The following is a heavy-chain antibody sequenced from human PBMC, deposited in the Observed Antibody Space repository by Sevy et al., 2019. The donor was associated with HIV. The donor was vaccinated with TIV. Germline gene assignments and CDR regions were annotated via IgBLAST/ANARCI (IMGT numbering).Heavy chain of an antibody. CDR3: AKDWRWQQPIYGMNV. J-gene: IGHJ6*02. D-gene: IGHD3-3*01. Sequence: GGSLRLSCAASGFSFSNYGMHWVRQAPGKGLDWVAFISHDGTKKYYLDSVNGRFTISRDNSKNTVELQMNSLSAEDAALYYCAKDWRWQQPIYGMNVWGQGTRVTVSS. CDR2: ISHDGTKK. V-gene: IGHV3-30*18. CDR1: GFSFSNYG.